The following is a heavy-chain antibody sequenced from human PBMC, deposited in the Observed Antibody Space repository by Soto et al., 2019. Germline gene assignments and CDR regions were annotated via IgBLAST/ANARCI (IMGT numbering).Heavy chain of an antibody. V-gene: IGHV4-39*01. D-gene: IGHD2-15*01. CDR3: ARLAVVAALGVHSYYGMDV. CDR1: GGSISSSSYY. Sequence: SETLSLTCTVSGGSISSSSYYWGWIRQPPGKGLEWIGSIYYSGSTYYNPSLKSRVTISVDTSKNQFSLKLSSVTAADTAVYYCARLAVVAALGVHSYYGMDVWGQGSTVP. J-gene: IGHJ6*02. CDR2: IYYSGST.